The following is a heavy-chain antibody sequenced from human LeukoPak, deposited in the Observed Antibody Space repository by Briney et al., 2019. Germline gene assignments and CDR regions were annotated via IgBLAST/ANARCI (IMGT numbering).Heavy chain of an antibody. CDR3: AKERTYYYDSSEEGFDY. V-gene: IGHV3-30*18. J-gene: IGHJ4*02. CDR1: GFTFSSYG. CDR2: ISYDGSNK. D-gene: IGHD3-22*01. Sequence: GSLRLSCAASGFTFSSYGMHWVRQAPGKGLEWVAVISYDGSNKYCADSVKGRFTISRDNSKNTPYLQMNSLRAEDTAVYYCAKERTYYYDSSEEGFDYWGQGTLVTVSS.